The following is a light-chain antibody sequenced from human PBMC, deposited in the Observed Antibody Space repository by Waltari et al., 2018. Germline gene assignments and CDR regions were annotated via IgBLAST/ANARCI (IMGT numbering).Light chain of an antibody. CDR3: AAWDDGLSGPA. CDR2: KNS. CDR1: SSNIGGNH. V-gene: IGLV1-47*01. Sequence: QSVVTQPPSASGTPRQRVTISCSGSSSNIGGNHVSWYQQFPGMAPKLLIYKNSQRPSGVPARFSGSKSGTSASLAISGLRSEDEAQYYCAAWDDGLSGPAFGGGTKLTVL. J-gene: IGLJ3*02.